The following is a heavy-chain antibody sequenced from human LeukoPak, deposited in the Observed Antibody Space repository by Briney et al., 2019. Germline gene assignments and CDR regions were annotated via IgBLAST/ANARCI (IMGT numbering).Heavy chain of an antibody. Sequence: GRSLRLSCAASGFTFSSYAMSWVRQAPGKGLEWVSAISGSGGSTYYADSVKGRFTISRDNSKNTLYLQMNSLRAEDTAVYYCAKGRITIFGVATNLDYWGQGTLVTVSS. CDR2: ISGSGGST. D-gene: IGHD3-3*01. J-gene: IGHJ4*02. CDR1: GFTFSSYA. V-gene: IGHV3-23*01. CDR3: AKGRITIFGVATNLDY.